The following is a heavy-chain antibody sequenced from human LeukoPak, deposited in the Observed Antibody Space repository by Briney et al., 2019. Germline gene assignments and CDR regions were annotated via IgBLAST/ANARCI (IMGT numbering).Heavy chain of an antibody. CDR2: ISAYNGNT. J-gene: IGHJ4*02. CDR1: GGTFSSYA. V-gene: IGHV1-18*01. CDR3: ARTRTTEFDY. D-gene: IGHD1-1*01. Sequence: ASVKVSCKASGGTFSSYAISWVRQAPGQGLEWMGWISAYNGNTNYAQKLQGRVTMTTDTSTSTAYMELRSLRSDDTAVYYCARTRTTEFDYWGQGTLVTVSS.